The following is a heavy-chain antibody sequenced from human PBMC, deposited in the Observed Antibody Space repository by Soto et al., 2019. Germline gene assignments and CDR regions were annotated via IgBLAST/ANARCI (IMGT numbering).Heavy chain of an antibody. Sequence: QVQLVQSGAEVKKPGSSVKVSCWASGGTFTKYAISWVRQAPGQGLEWMGGINPIFETANYAQKFQGRGTITADESTSPDYMELNSLTSDDTAVNYCASPNYVFSNMEWSRAYFDYWGQGTLVTVSS. D-gene: IGHD3-3*01. CDR1: GGTFTKYA. J-gene: IGHJ4*02. CDR2: INPIFETA. CDR3: ASPNYVFSNMEWSRAYFDY. V-gene: IGHV1-69*01.